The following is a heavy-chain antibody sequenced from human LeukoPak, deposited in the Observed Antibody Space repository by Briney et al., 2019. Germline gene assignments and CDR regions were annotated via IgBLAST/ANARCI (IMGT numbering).Heavy chain of an antibody. CDR3: ARDPVVTLNPSTYWYFDL. J-gene: IGHJ2*01. D-gene: IGHD4-23*01. CDR1: GFTFSSYS. Sequence: WGVLRLSCAASGFTFSSYSMNWVRQAPGKGLEWVSYISSSSSTIYYADSVKGRFTISRDNAKNSLYLQMNSLRAEDTAVYYCARDPVVTLNPSTYWYFDLWGRGTLVTVSS. V-gene: IGHV3-48*04. CDR2: ISSSSSTI.